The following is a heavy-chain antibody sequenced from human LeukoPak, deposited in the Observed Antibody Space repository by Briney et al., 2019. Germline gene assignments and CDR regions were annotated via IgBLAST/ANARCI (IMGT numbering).Heavy chain of an antibody. CDR2: IYYSGST. CDR1: GGSISSSSYY. D-gene: IGHD3-3*01. J-gene: IGHJ3*02. CDR3: ARHEYYDFWSGYYLVPAFDI. Sequence: SETLSLTCTVSGGSISSSSYYWGWIRQPPGKGLEWIGSIYYSGSTYYNPSLKSRVTISVDTSKNQFSLKLSSVTAADTAVYYCARHEYYDFWSGYYLVPAFDIWGQGTMVTVSS. V-gene: IGHV4-39*01.